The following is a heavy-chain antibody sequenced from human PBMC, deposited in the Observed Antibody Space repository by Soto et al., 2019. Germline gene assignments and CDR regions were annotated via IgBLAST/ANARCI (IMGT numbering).Heavy chain of an antibody. CDR1: GGTFSNYA. CDR2: IIPIFGTT. D-gene: IGHD5-12*01. J-gene: IGHJ5*02. CDR3: AKDGGADGYFGNWLDP. V-gene: IGHV1-69*05. Sequence: QVQLVQSGAEVKKPGSSVKVSCKASGGTFSNYAITWVRQAPGQGLEWVGRIIPIFGTTTLAQKCQGRVTITTEKSTTTAYMELSGLRPDATAVYYCAKDGGADGYFGNWLDPWGQGTLVTVSS.